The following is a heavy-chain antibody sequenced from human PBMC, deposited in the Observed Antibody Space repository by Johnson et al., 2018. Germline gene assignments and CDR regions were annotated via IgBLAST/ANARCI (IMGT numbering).Heavy chain of an antibody. CDR3: ARVGIRYCRGGICYYYYYYMDV. J-gene: IGHJ6*03. V-gene: IGHV3-30*03. Sequence: QVQLVESGGGVVQPGRSLRLSCAASGFTFSSYGMHWVRQAPGKGLEWVAVISYDGSNKYYADSVKGRFTISRDNSKNTLYLQMNSLRAEDTAVYYCARVGIRYCRGGICYYYYYYMDVWGKGTTVTVSS. CDR1: GFTFSSYG. D-gene: IGHD2-15*01. CDR2: ISYDGSNK.